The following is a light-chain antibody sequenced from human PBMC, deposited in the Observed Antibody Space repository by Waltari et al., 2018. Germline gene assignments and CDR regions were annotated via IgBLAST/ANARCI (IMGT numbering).Light chain of an antibody. CDR1: SSDVGSYNP. J-gene: IGLJ1*01. Sequence: HSALTQPASVSGSPGQSITIPCTGASSDVGSYNPVPWYQQYPGKAPKLIIYEGSKRPPGVSNRFSGSKSGNTGSLTISGLQVEDEADYYCCSFAGSNTYVLGTGTKVSVL. CDR3: CSFAGSNTYV. CDR2: EGS. V-gene: IGLV2-23*01.